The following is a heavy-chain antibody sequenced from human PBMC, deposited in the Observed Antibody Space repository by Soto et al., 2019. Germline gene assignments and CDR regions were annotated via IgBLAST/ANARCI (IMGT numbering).Heavy chain of an antibody. V-gene: IGHV3-49*03. CDR2: IRSNTYGGTT. CDR3: ARRTYLEY. J-gene: IGHJ4*02. Sequence: PGGSLRLSCTTSGFTFGDYAMSWFRQAPGKGLEWIGYIRSNTYGGTTEYAASVKGRFTISRDDSKRVAHLQMNSLETEDTAVYFCARRTYLEYWGQGTLVTVPS. CDR1: GFTFGDYA.